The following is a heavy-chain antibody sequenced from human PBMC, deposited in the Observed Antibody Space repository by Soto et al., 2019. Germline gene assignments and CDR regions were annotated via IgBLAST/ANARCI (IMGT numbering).Heavy chain of an antibody. Sequence: SETLSLTCTVSGGSISSGGYYWSWIRQHPGKGLEWIGYIYYSGSTYYNPSLKSRVTISVDTSNNQFSLKLSSVTAADTAVYYCASTSLYYYDSSGMHSLGYWGQGTLVTVSS. CDR1: GGSISSGGYY. D-gene: IGHD3-22*01. J-gene: IGHJ4*02. V-gene: IGHV4-31*03. CDR3: ASTSLYYYDSSGMHSLGY. CDR2: IYYSGST.